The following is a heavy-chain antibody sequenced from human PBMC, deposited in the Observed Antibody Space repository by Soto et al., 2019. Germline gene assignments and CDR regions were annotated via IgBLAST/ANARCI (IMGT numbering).Heavy chain of an antibody. CDR2: INHSGST. CDR3: ARVLFLVVVPAAPRRRWFDP. J-gene: IGHJ5*02. CDR1: GGSFSGYY. Sequence: SETLSLTCAVYGGSFSGYYWSWIRQPPGKGLEWIGEINHSGSTNYNPSLKSRVTISVDTSKNQFSLKLSSVTAADTAVYYCARVLFLVVVPAAPRRRWFDPWGQETLVTVSS. V-gene: IGHV4-34*01. D-gene: IGHD2-2*01.